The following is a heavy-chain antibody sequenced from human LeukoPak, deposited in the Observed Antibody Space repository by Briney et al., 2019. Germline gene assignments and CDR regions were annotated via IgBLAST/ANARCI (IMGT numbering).Heavy chain of an antibody. CDR1: GFTFSSYS. CDR2: ISSSSSNI. J-gene: IGHJ4*02. D-gene: IGHD3-16*02. V-gene: IGHV3-21*03. Sequence: PGGSLRLSCAASGFTFSSYSMNWVRQAPGKGLEWVSSISSSSSNIYYADSVKGRFTISRDNAKNSLYLQMNSPRAEDTAVYYCAREPPKTYDNVWASYRSLDYWGQGTLVTVSS. CDR3: AREPPKTYDNVWASYRSLDY.